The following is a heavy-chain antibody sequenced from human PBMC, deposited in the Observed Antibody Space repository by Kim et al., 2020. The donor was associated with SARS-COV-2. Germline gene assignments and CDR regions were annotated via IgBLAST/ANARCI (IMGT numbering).Heavy chain of an antibody. D-gene: IGHD3-22*01. J-gene: IGHJ4*02. V-gene: IGHV1-3*01. Sequence: QTFQGRVTITRDTSASTAYMGLSSRRYEDTAVYYCARDRPNYYDGSGFDYWGQGTLVTVSS. CDR3: ARDRPNYYDGSGFDY.